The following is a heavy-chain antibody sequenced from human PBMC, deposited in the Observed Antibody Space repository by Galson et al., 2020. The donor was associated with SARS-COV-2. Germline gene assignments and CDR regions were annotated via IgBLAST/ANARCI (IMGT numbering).Heavy chain of an antibody. CDR1: GFTFDDYV. D-gene: IGHD3-3*01. J-gene: IGHJ2*01. CDR2: ISWNSGSI. V-gene: IGHV3-9*01. CDR3: AKLPYDFWSGTDWYFDL. Sequence: SLKISCAASGFTFDDYVMHWVRQAPGKGLEWVSGISWNSGSIGYADSVKGRFTISRDNAKNSLYLQMNSLSAEDKALYYCAKLPYDFWSGTDWYFDLWGRGTLVTVSS.